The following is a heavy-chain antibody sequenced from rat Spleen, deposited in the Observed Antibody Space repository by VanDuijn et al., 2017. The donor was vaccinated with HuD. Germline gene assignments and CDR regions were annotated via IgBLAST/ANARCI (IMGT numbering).Heavy chain of an antibody. V-gene: IGHV5-22*01. J-gene: IGHJ1*01. D-gene: IGHD1-5*01. CDR3: VRLYNNHGYWYFDF. CDR2: IKHEDFTP. CDR1: GFTFSDFY. Sequence: EVQLVESGGGLVQPGRSLKLSCAASGFTFSDFYMAWVRQAPKKGLEWVASIKHEDFTPYYGDSVMGRFTISRDDGESTLYLQMNSRRSEDTATYYCVRLYNNHGYWYFDFWGPGTKVTVSS.